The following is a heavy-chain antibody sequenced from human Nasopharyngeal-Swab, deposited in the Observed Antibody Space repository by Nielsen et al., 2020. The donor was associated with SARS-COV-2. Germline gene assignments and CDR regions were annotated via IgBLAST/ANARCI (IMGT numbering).Heavy chain of an antibody. D-gene: IGHD3-9*01. CDR1: GGSISSGDYY. CDR3: ARASPTYDIFTGYYGSYYFDY. J-gene: IGHJ4*02. V-gene: IGHV4-30-4*01. CDR2: IYYSGST. Sequence: SETLSLTCTVSGGSISSGDYYWSWIRQPQGKGLEWIGYIYYSGSTYYNPSLKSRVTISVDTSKNQFSLKLSSVTAADTAVYYCARASPTYDIFTGYYGSYYFDYWGQGTLVTVSS.